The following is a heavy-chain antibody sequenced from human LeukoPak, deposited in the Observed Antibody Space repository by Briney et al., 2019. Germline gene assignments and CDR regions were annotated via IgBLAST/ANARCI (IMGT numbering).Heavy chain of an antibody. CDR3: ATYYLDTSARD. Sequence: ASVKVSCKASGYTFTGYYMFWVRQAPGQGLEWIGWINPNSGGTNYAQKFQGRVTMTRDTSISTGYMELSRLRSDDTAVYYCATYYLDTSARDWGQGTLVTVSS. V-gene: IGHV1-2*02. CDR2: INPNSGGT. CDR1: GYTFTGYY. D-gene: IGHD3-22*01. J-gene: IGHJ4*02.